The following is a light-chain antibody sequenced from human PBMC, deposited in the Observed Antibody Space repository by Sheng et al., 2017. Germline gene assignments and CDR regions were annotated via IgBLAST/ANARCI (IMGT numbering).Light chain of an antibody. CDR2: LAS. J-gene: IGKJ2*01. CDR1: QDIRRW. Sequence: DIQMTQFPSSVSASVGDRVTITCRASQDIRRWLAWYQQKPGEAPKILIFLASKLQSGVPSRFSGRGSGTDFTLTISNLQPEDVATYYCQQTVSSPYTFGQGTQLEI. V-gene: IGKV1-12*01. CDR3: QQTVSSPYT.